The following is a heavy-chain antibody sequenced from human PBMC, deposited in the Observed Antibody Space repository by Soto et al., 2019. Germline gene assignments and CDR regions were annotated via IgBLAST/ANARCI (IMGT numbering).Heavy chain of an antibody. CDR3: VKDTVAVAVNGPFDY. V-gene: IGHV3-64D*08. CDR2: ISSNGGST. Sequence: PGGSLRVSCTASGFPFSSYSMHWVRQAPGKGLEYVSAISSNGGSTYYADSVKGRFTISRDNSKNTLYLQMSSLRAEDTAVYYCVKDTVAVAVNGPFDYWGQGTLVTVSS. CDR1: GFPFSSYS. J-gene: IGHJ4*02. D-gene: IGHD6-19*01.